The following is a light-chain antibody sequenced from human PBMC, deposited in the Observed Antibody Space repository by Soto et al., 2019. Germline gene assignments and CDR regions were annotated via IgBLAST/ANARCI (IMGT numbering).Light chain of an antibody. CDR1: QSVAANY. CDR2: GAS. CDR3: HQYGTAPLT. J-gene: IGKJ3*01. V-gene: IGKV3-20*01. Sequence: VVFAQSPSTPSFSPGERATLSCLASQSVAANYLAWYQQKRGQAPRLLIYGASSRATGIPDRFSGSGSGTDFTLTISRLEPEDFSVYYCHQYGTAPLTFGPGTKVDIK.